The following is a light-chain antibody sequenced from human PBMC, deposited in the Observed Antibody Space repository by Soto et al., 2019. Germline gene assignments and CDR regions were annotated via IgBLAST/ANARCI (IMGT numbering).Light chain of an antibody. CDR2: GAS. CDR3: QQYDSSPPT. Sequence: EIVLTQSPSTLSVAPWEIATLSCRASQPVSSNSLAWYQQKPGQPPRLLIYGASSRPTDIPDRFSGSGSGTDFTLTISSLQAEDVAVYYCQQYDSSPPTFGQGTKVDIK. V-gene: IGKV3-20*01. CDR1: QPVSSNS. J-gene: IGKJ1*01.